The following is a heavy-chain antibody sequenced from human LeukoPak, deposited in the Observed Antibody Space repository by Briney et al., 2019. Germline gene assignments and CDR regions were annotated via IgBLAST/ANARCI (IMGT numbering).Heavy chain of an antibody. CDR3: ARRWGVTTDWYFDL. J-gene: IGHJ2*01. V-gene: IGHV3-11*01. CDR2: LSSSGNTI. D-gene: IGHD4-17*01. Sequence: GGSLRLSCAASGFTFSDYYMSWIRQAPGKGLEWVSYLSSSGNTIYYADSVKGRFTISRDNAKNSLYLQMNSLRVEDTAGYYCARRWGVTTDWYFDLWGRGTLVTVSS. CDR1: GFTFSDYY.